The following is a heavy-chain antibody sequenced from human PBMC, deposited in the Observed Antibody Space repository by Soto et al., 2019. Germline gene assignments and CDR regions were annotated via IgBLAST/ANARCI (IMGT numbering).Heavy chain of an antibody. J-gene: IGHJ6*02. V-gene: IGHV3-23*01. CDR1: GFTFSSYA. CDR3: AKGSSWYYYGMDV. CDR2: ISGSGGST. Sequence: LRLSCAASGFTFSSYAMSWVRQAPGKGLEWVSAISGSGGSTYYADSVKGRFTISRDNSKNTLYLQMNSLRAEDTAVYYCAKGSSWYYYGMDVWGQGTTVTVSS. D-gene: IGHD6-13*01.